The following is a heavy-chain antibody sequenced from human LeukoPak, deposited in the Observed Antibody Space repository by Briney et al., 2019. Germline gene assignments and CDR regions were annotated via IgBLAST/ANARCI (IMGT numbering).Heavy chain of an antibody. Sequence: SETLSLTCSVSGGSISSGRYYWGWIRQPPGKGLEWIGSISYSGSTYYSPSLKSRVTISVDTSKNQFSLKVSSVTAAGTAVYYCARISRPADRTVGPYYMDVWGKGTTVTVSS. V-gene: IGHV4-39*01. D-gene: IGHD1-26*01. CDR3: ARISRPADRTVGPYYMDV. J-gene: IGHJ6*03. CDR2: ISYSGST. CDR1: GGSISSGRYY.